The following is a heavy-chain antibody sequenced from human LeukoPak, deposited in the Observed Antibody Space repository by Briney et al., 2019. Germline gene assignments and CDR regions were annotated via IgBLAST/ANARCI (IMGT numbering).Heavy chain of an antibody. CDR3: ARAPRNSSTMLDY. D-gene: IGHD6-13*01. V-gene: IGHV1-46*01. CDR1: GYTFTSHW. J-gene: IGHJ4*02. CDR2: INPDGGST. Sequence: GASVKVSCKGSGYTFTSHWIQWVRQAPGQGLEWMGLINPDGGSTAYAHRFQGRVTTTRDTSTSTVYMDLSSLRSEDTAMYYCARAPRNSSTMLDYWGQGTLVTVSS.